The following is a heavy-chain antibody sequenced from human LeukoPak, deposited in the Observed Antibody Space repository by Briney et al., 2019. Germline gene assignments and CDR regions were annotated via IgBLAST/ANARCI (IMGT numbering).Heavy chain of an antibody. CDR2: IYYSGST. CDR3: ARVVLSGSIAARDAFDI. Sequence: PSETLSLTCTVSGGSISSYYWSWIRQPPGKGLEWIGYIYYSGSTNYNPSLKSRVTISVDTSKNQFSLKLSSVTAADTAVYYCARVVLSGSIAARDAFDIWGQGTMVTVSS. CDR1: GGSISSYY. J-gene: IGHJ3*02. D-gene: IGHD6-6*01. V-gene: IGHV4-59*01.